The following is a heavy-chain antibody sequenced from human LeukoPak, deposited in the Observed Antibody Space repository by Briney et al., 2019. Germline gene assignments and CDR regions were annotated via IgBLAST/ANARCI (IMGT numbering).Heavy chain of an antibody. CDR1: GGSISSYY. Sequence: SETLSLTCTVSGGSISSYYWSWIRQPPGKGLEWIGEINHSGSTNYSPSLKSRVSISVDTSKKQFSLSLNSVTAADTAVYYCATDRYYGSGSYYKFDFWGQGTLVTVSS. CDR2: INHSGST. CDR3: ATDRYYGSGSYYKFDF. D-gene: IGHD3-10*01. J-gene: IGHJ4*02. V-gene: IGHV4-34*01.